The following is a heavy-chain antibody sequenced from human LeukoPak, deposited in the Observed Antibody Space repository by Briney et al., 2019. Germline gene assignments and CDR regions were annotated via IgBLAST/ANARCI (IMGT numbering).Heavy chain of an antibody. D-gene: IGHD3-22*01. V-gene: IGHV4-59*08. CDR1: GGSFSGYY. CDR3: ARHTSGYVSYFDF. Sequence: PSETLSLTCAVYGGSFSGYYWSWIRQPPGKGLEWIGYISYSGSTIYSPSLKSRVTISVDTSKNQFSLRLTSVTAADTAVYFCARHTSGYVSYFDFWGQGTLVTVSS. CDR2: ISYSGST. J-gene: IGHJ4*02.